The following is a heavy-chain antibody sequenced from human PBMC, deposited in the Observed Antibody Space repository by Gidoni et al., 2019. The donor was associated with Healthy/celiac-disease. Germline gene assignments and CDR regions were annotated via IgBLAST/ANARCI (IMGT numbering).Heavy chain of an antibody. Sequence: QVQLQESGPGLVKPSATLSLTCTVSGGSISSYYWSWIRQPAGKGLEWIGRIYTSGSTNYNPSLKSRVTMSVDTSKNQFSLKLSSVTAADTAVYYCARVGVSYGEYYFDYWGQGTLVTVSS. J-gene: IGHJ4*02. CDR3: ARVGVSYGEYYFDY. D-gene: IGHD1-26*01. CDR1: GGSISSYY. V-gene: IGHV4-4*07. CDR2: IYTSGST.